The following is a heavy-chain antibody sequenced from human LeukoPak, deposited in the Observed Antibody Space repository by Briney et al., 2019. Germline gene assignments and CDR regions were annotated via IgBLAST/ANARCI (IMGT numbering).Heavy chain of an antibody. Sequence: GGSLRLSCAASGLCLPSNNMHWVRQTPGGGLEWLSYISAGSGTVFSADSVKGRFSISRVNARESLFLQMSSLRVEDTGVYCCTRDLGLRRMIWGRGTLVIVSS. CDR1: GLCLPSNN. CDR3: TRDLGLRRMI. V-gene: IGHV3-48*04. J-gene: IGHJ2*01. CDR2: ISAGSGTV.